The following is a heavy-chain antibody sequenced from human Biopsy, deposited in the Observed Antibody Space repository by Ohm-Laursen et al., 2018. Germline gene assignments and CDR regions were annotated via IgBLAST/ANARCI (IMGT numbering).Heavy chain of an antibody. J-gene: IGHJ2*01. CDR1: GGPIDSYY. CDR2: ISFSGRT. V-gene: IGHV4-59*07. Sequence: SHTLSLTCTVSGGPIDSYYWSWIRQPPGKALEWMGYISFSGRTSYNPSLKSRFTMSVKTSKKQFSLRLSSVTAADTAVYYCASAGYNPDWNFDLWGRGTRVTVSS. CDR3: ASAGYNPDWNFDL. D-gene: IGHD5-24*01.